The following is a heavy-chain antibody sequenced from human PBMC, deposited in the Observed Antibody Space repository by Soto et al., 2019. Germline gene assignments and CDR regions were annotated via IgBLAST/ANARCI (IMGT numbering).Heavy chain of an antibody. Sequence: VSSKSSVYTFTGYFMHWVRQAPGQGLEWMGWINPYSGGADYAQSFQGRVTMTRDTSISTVYMELSRLRFDDTAVYYCARVIRGAYYNSPLDTWGQGTVVTVSS. J-gene: IGHJ5*02. V-gene: IGHV1-2*02. D-gene: IGHD3-10*01. CDR1: VYTFTGYF. CDR3: ARVIRGAYYNSPLDT. CDR2: INPYSGGA.